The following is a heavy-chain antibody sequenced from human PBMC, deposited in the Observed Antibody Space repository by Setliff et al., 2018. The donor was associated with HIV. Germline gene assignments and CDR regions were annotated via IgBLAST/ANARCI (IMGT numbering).Heavy chain of an antibody. CDR2: ISSGGAI. CDR3: AKMTPSYYFYMDA. Sequence: SGDSGFIFSDYFMTWVRQAPGKGLEWLCYISSGGAIDYADSVQGRFTISRDNDKNSLYLQMHSLRAADTAIYYCAKMTPSYYFYMDAWGNGTTVTVSS. V-gene: IGHV3-11*04. D-gene: IGHD2-15*01. CDR1: GFIFSDYF. J-gene: IGHJ6*03.